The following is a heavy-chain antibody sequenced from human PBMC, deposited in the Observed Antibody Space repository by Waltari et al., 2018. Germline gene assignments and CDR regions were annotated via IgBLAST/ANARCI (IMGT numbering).Heavy chain of an antibody. Sequence: QVQLLESGPGLLNPSETLSLSCTVSGGSISGYYWSWVRQPPGKGLEWIGYIYYSGTTHYNPSRKSRVTMSLDTSENQFSLKLTSVTAADTAVYYCARRTGYGYGMDVWGQGTTVSVSS. CDR2: IYYSGTT. V-gene: IGHV4-59*01. D-gene: IGHD4-17*01. J-gene: IGHJ6*02. CDR1: GGSISGYY. CDR3: ARRTGYGYGMDV.